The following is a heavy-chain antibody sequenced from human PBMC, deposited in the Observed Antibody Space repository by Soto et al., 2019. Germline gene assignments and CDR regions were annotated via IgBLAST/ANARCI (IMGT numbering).Heavy chain of an antibody. CDR3: ARGWECGGSRYQGYYYYGMDV. D-gene: IGHD2-15*01. V-gene: IGHV1-18*04. Sequence: ASVKVSCKASGYTFTSYGISWVRQAPGQGXEWMGWISAYNGNTNYAQKLQGRVTMTTDTSTSTAYMELRSLRSDDTAVYYCARGWECGGSRYQGYYYYGMDVWGQGTTVTVSS. CDR1: GYTFTSYG. J-gene: IGHJ6*02. CDR2: ISAYNGNT.